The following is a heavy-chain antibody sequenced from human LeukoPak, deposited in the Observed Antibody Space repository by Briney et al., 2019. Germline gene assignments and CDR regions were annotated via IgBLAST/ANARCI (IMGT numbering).Heavy chain of an antibody. Sequence: GGSLRLSCTASGFTFGDYAMTWVRQAPGKGLERVGFIRSEVYGGTPEYAASVKGRFTISRDDSKGIAYLQMNSLRPEDTAVYYCTRDQTPYYWGQGTLVTVSS. CDR1: GFTFGDYA. J-gene: IGHJ4*02. CDR3: TRDQTPYY. CDR2: IRSEVYGGTP. V-gene: IGHV3-49*04.